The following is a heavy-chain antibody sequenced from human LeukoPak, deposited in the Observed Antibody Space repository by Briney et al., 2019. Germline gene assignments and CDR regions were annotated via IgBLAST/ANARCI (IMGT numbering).Heavy chain of an antibody. D-gene: IGHD3-16*02. CDR2: IIPIFGTA. CDR3: ARSYDYVWGSYCYIGYFDY. J-gene: IGHJ4*02. V-gene: IGHV1-69*01. CDR1: GGTFSSYA. Sequence: SVKVSCKASGGTFSSYAISWVRQAPGQGLEWMGGIIPIFGTANYAQKFQGRVTITADESTSTAYMELSSLRSEDTAVYYCARSYDYVWGSYCYIGYFDYWGQGTLVTVSS.